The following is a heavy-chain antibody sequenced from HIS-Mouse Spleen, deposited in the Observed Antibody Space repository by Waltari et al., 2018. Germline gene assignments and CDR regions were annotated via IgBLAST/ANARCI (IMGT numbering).Heavy chain of an antibody. CDR1: GFTFSSYS. CDR2: ISSSSSYI. D-gene: IGHD6-6*01. CDR3: ARDRSPVIDY. J-gene: IGHJ4*02. Sequence: EVQLVESGGGLVKPGGSLRLSCAASGFTFSSYSVNGVRQAPGKGLEWVSSISSSSSYIYYADSVKGRFTISRDNAKNSLYLQMNSLRAEDTAVYYCARDRSPVIDYWGQGTLVTVSS. V-gene: IGHV3-21*01.